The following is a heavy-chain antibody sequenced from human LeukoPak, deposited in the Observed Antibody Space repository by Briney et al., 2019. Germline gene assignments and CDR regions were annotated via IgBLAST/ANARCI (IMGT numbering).Heavy chain of an antibody. CDR2: IYYSGST. V-gene: IGHV4-59*01. CDR1: GGSIRSYY. J-gene: IGHJ5*02. CDR3: ARDKQWGAGELTGFDP. Sequence: SETLSLTCSVSGGSIRSYYWSWIRQPPGKGLEWIGYIYYSGSTNYNPSLKSRVTISVDTSKNQFSLKLSSVTAADTAVYYCARDKQWGAGELTGFDPWGQGTLVTVSS. D-gene: IGHD3-10*01.